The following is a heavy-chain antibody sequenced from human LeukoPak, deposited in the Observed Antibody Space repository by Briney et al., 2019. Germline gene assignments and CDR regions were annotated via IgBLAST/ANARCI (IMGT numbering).Heavy chain of an antibody. V-gene: IGHV4-61*02. J-gene: IGHJ4*02. CDR1: GGSISSGSYY. Sequence: SETLSLTCTVSGGSISSGSYYWSWIRQPAGKGLEWIGRIYTSGSTNYNPSLKSRVTISVDTSKNQFSLKLSSVTAADTAVYYCASQTASITPGYFDYWGQGTLVTVSS. CDR3: ASQTASITPGYFDY. CDR2: IYTSGST. D-gene: IGHD1-14*01.